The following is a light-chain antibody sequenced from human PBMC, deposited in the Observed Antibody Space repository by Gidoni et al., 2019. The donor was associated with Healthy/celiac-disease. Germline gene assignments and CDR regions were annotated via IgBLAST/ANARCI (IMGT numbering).Light chain of an antibody. J-gene: IGKJ4*01. CDR2: DAS. CDR1: QSVSSY. CDR3: QQRSNWQGT. V-gene: IGKV3-11*01. Sequence: EIVLTQSPATLSLSPGERATLSCRASQSVSSYLAWYQQKPGQAPRLLIYDASNRATGIPARFSGSGSGTDFTLTISSLEPEDFAVYYCQQRSNWQGTFXGXTKVXIK.